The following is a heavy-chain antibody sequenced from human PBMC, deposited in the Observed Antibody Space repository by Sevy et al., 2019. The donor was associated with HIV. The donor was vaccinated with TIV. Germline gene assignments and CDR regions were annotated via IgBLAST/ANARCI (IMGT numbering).Heavy chain of an antibody. V-gene: IGHV3-30*04. CDR1: GFTFSSSA. CDR2: ISHDGTNK. CDR3: ARDMAHLPIAVAGNFYYYYGMDV. Sequence: GGSLRLSCAASGFTFSSSAMHWVRQAPAKGLEWVALISHDGTNKYYADSVKGRFTISRDNSKHTLYLQMNSLRAEDTAVYYCARDMAHLPIAVAGNFYYYYGMDVWGQGTTVTVSS. D-gene: IGHD6-19*01. J-gene: IGHJ6*02.